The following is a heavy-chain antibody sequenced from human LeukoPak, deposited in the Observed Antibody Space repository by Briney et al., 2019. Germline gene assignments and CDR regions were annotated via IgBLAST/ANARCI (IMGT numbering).Heavy chain of an antibody. V-gene: IGHV3-23*01. D-gene: IGHD2-2*01. CDR3: AKRERYQLLWGFDY. CDR1: GFTFSSYA. CDR2: ISGSGGST. Sequence: GGSLRLSCAASGFTFSSYAMSWVRQAPGKGLEWVTAISGSGGSTYYADSVKGRFTISRDNSKNTLYLQMNSLRAEDTAVYYCAKRERYQLLWGFDYWGQGTLVTVSS. J-gene: IGHJ4*02.